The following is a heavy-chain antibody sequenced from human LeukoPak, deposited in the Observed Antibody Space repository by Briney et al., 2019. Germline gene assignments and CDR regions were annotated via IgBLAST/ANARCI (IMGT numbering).Heavy chain of an antibody. D-gene: IGHD3-22*01. CDR2: INPSGGST. J-gene: IGHJ4*02. V-gene: IGHV1-46*01. CDR1: GYTFTSYY. CDR3: ARDPSNSSGYHAHFDS. Sequence: GASVKVSCKASGYTFTSYYMHWVRQAPGQGLEWMGIINPSGGSTSYAQNVQGRVTMTTDASTRTVYIEVRYLGSDDTAMYYCARDPSNSSGYHAHFDSWGQGTLITVSS.